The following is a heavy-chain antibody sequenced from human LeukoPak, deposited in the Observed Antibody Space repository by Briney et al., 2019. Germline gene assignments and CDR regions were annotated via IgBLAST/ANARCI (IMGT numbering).Heavy chain of an antibody. V-gene: IGHV1-2*02. D-gene: IGHD2-15*01. J-gene: IGHJ4*02. Sequence: ASVKVSCKASGYTFTGYYMHWVRQAPGQGLEWMGWINPNSGGTNYAQKFQGRVTMTRDTSISTAYMELSRLRSDDTAVYYCARVTPRMIVVVEAANYYFDYWGQGTLVTVSS. CDR2: INPNSGGT. CDR1: GYTFTGYY. CDR3: ARVTPRMIVVVEAANYYFDY.